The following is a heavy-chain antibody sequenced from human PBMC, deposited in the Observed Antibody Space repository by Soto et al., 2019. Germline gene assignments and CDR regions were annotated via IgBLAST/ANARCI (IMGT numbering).Heavy chain of an antibody. D-gene: IGHD3-3*01. Sequence: GGSLRLSCAASGFTFSSYSMNWVRQAPGKGLEWVSSISSSSSYIYYADSVKGRFTISRDNAKNSLYLQMNSLRAEDTGVYYCVLRFLEWLLPEYYYYYGMDVWGQGTTVTVYS. CDR3: VLRFLEWLLPEYYYYYGMDV. CDR1: GFTFSSYS. V-gene: IGHV3-21*01. CDR2: ISSSSSYI. J-gene: IGHJ6*02.